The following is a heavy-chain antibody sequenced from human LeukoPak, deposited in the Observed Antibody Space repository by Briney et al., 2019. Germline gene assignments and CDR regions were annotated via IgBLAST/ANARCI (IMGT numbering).Heavy chain of an antibody. CDR1: GYTFTSYY. V-gene: IGHV1-46*01. Sequence: ASVKVPCKASGYTFTSYYMHWVRQAPGEGLEWMGIINPSGGSTSYAQKFQGRGTMTRDMSTSTVYMELSSLRSEDTAVYYCARVAAEVVGVPGAIGFGWLRRDYYYMDVWGKGTTVTASS. J-gene: IGHJ6*03. CDR3: ARVAAEVVGVPGAIGFGWLRRDYYYMDV. CDR2: INPSGGST. D-gene: IGHD2-2*02.